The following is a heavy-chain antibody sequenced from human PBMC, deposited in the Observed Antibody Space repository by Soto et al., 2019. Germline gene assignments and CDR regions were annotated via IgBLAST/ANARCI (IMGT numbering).Heavy chain of an antibody. J-gene: IGHJ3*02. CDR2: IIPILGTA. CDR3: AVTGERAAFDI. Sequence: SVKVSCKASGGTFSSYTISWVRQAPGQGLEWMGRIIPILGTANYAQKFQGRVTITADESTSTAYMELSSLRSEDTAVYYCAVTGERAAFDIWGQGTMVTVSS. V-gene: IGHV1-69*08. D-gene: IGHD7-27*01. CDR1: GGTFSSYT.